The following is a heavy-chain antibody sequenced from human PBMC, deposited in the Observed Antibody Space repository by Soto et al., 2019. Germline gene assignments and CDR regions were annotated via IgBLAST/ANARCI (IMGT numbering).Heavy chain of an antibody. CDR2: TYYRSRFFS. J-gene: IGHJ5*02. CDR1: GDGVSSYSAA. V-gene: IGHV6-1*01. CDR3: VRDRYSSSGWFDP. Sequence: SQTLSVTCGISGDGVSSYSAAWNWIRQSPSGGLEWLGRTYYRSRFFSDYAESVKSRIIINPDTSKNQFSLQLKSVTPEDTAVYYCVRDRYSSSGWFDPWGQGTPVTVSS. D-gene: IGHD3-10*01.